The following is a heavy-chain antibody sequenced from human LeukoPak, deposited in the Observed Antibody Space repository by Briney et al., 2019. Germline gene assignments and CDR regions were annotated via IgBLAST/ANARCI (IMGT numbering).Heavy chain of an antibody. CDR2: ISGISGSA. Sequence: PGGSLRLSCAASGITFSSYAMSWVRQAPGKGLEWVSSISGISGSAYYAESVKGRFTISRDNSRNTLYLEVNSLRTDDTAVYFCARGPGLAMGKGYFDYCGQGTLVTVSS. J-gene: IGHJ4*02. CDR3: ARGPGLAMGKGYFDY. CDR1: GITFSSYA. D-gene: IGHD5-18*01. V-gene: IGHV3-23*01.